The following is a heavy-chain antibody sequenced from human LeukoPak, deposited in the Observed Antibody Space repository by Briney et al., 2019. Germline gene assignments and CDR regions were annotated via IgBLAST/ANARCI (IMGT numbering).Heavy chain of an antibody. J-gene: IGHJ4*02. CDR2: ISSSGSTI. D-gene: IGHD3-22*01. Sequence: GGSLRLSCAASGFTFSTYEMHWVRQAPGKGLEWVSDISSSGSTIYYADSVKGRFTISRDNARNSLYLQMNSLRAEDTALYYCTTLGYHLDSWGQGTLVTVSS. V-gene: IGHV3-48*03. CDR1: GFTFSTYE. CDR3: TTLGYHLDS.